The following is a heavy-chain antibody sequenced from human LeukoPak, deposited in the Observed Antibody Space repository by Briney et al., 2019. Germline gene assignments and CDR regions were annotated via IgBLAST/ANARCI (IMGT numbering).Heavy chain of an antibody. CDR2: INSDGGST. Sequence: GGSLRLSCTATGFTFSSYWMHWVRQAPGKGLVWVSRINSDGGSTSYADSVKGRFTISRDNAKNTLYLQMNSLRAEDTAVYYCARRIQGMAPYYFDYWGQGTLVTVSS. J-gene: IGHJ4*02. CDR1: GFTFSSYW. V-gene: IGHV3-74*01. D-gene: IGHD5-24*01. CDR3: ARRIQGMAPYYFDY.